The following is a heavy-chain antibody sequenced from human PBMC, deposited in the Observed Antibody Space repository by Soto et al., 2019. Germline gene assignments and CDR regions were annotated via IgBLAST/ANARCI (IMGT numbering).Heavy chain of an antibody. Sequence: GGSLRLSCGASGFTVSNFAMSWVRQGPGRGLEWVSGISASGRDIHYADSVKDRFTVSRDNSKNTLYLQMNSLRAEDTAIYYCAKGKTSGWYYFDYWGQGALVTVSS. CDR2: ISASGRDI. CDR3: AKGKTSGWYYFDY. CDR1: GFTVSNFA. J-gene: IGHJ4*02. D-gene: IGHD6-19*01. V-gene: IGHV3-23*01.